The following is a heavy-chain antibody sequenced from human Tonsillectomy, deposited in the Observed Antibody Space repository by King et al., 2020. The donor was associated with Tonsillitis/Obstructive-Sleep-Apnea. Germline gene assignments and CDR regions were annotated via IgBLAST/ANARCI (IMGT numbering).Heavy chain of an antibody. CDR2: ISGSGGST. J-gene: IGHJ3*02. CDR1: GFTFSSYA. D-gene: IGHD2-2*02. V-gene: IGHV3-23*01. Sequence: EVQLQESGGGLVQPGGSLRLSCAASGFTFSSYAMSWVRQAPGKGLEWVSAISGSGGSTYYADSLKGRFTISRNNSKNTLFLQMNSLRAEDTAVYYCAKVHDCSSTSCYMIIDAFDIWGQGTMVTVSS. CDR3: AKVHDCSSTSCYMIIDAFDI.